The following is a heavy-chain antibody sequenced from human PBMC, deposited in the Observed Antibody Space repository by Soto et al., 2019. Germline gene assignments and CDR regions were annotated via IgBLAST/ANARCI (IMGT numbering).Heavy chain of an antibody. CDR3: AKEQGRVAAALDY. CDR2: ITSSGSNT. V-gene: IGHV3-23*01. J-gene: IGHJ4*02. Sequence: EVQRLESGGDLVQRGGSLRLSCAASGFTFSGYGMSWVRQAPGKGLEWVSSITSSGSNTYYVDSVKGRFTISRDNSQNTLYLQMNSLTVEDTAVYYCAKEQGRVAAALDYWGQGTLVTVSS. CDR1: GFTFSGYG. D-gene: IGHD6-13*01.